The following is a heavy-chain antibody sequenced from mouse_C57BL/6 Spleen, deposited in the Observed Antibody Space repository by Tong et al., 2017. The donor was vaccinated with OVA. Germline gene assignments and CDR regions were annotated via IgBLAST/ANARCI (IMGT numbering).Heavy chain of an antibody. V-gene: IGHV1-39*01. CDR1: GYSFTDYN. J-gene: IGHJ2*01. D-gene: IGHD1-1*01. CDR2: INPNYGTT. Sequence: EVQLQESGPELVKPGASVKISCKASGYSFTDYNMNWVKQSNGKSLEWIGVINPNYGTTSYNQKFKGKATLTVDQSSSTAYMQLNSLTSEDSAVYYCARGGYYGSSYRRNFDYWGQGTTLTVSS. CDR3: ARGGYYGSSYRRNFDY.